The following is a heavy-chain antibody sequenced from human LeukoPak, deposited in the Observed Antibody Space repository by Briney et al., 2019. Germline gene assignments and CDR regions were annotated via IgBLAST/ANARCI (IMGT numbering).Heavy chain of an antibody. CDR1: GFSFSSNA. Sequence: PGGSLRLSCAASGFSFSSNAMSWVRQAPARGLEWVSSIRGNGDTFYADSVKGRFTLSRDDSRNTVYLHLNNLRVEDSAVYYCAKDTRSYSSSWGTLDYWGQGTLVTVSS. CDR3: AKDTRSYSSSWGTLDY. CDR2: IRGNGDT. J-gene: IGHJ4*02. D-gene: IGHD6-13*01. V-gene: IGHV3-23*01.